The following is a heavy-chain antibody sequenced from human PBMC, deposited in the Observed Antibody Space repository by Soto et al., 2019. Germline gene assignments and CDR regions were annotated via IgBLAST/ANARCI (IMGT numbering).Heavy chain of an antibody. J-gene: IGHJ6*02. CDR1: GFTFRTYT. CDR2: IRGFSPYT. V-gene: IGHV3-21*01. Sequence: EVQLVESGGGLVKPGGSLRLSCISSGFTFRTYTMNWVRQAPGKGLEWVSGIRGFSPYTFYAESVKGRFTISRDNAQNPLYLQMKSLRAEDTAVYYCARDRGYDAHDYYYNAMDVWGQGTTVTVSS. D-gene: IGHD2-15*01. CDR3: ARDRGYDAHDYYYNAMDV.